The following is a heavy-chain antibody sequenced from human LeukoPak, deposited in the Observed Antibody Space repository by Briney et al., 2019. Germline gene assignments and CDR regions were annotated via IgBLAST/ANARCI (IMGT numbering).Heavy chain of an antibody. CDR3: ASSRSGSGATIDY. CDR2: IYTSGST. V-gene: IGHV4-4*07. D-gene: IGHD3-3*01. J-gene: IGHJ4*02. CDR1: GGSISSYY. Sequence: SETLSLTCTVSGGSISSYYWSWVRQPAGRGLEWIGRIYTSGSTNYNPSLKSRVTMSVDTSKDQFSLKLSSVTAADTAVYYCASSRSGSGATIDYWGQGTLVTVSS.